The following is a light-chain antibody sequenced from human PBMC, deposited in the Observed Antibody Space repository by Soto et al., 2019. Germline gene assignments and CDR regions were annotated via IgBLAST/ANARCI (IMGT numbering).Light chain of an antibody. V-gene: IGKV3-15*01. CDR2: GAS. CDR3: QQYNKWPQT. CDR1: LGISIN. J-gene: IGKJ1*01. Sequence: EIVMTQSPATLSVSPGESVTLSCRASLGISINLAWYQQRPGQAPRLLIYGASTRATGVPARFSGSGSGTDFTLTISSLQSADLAVYHCQQYNKWPQTVGQVPKGDSK.